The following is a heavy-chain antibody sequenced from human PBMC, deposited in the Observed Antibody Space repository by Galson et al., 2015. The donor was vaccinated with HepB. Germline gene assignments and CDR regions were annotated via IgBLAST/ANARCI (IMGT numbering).Heavy chain of an antibody. V-gene: IGHV1-69*05. CDR2: IIPIFGTA. Sequence: SVKVSCKASGGTFTSYGISWVRQAPGQGLEWMGGIIPIFGTANYAQYFQGRVTITTDESTSTAYMELSSLRSEDTAVYYCASPPTELRGPYNNWGQGTLVTVSS. CDR3: ASPPTELRGPYNN. D-gene: IGHD4-17*01. J-gene: IGHJ4*02. CDR1: GGTFTSYG.